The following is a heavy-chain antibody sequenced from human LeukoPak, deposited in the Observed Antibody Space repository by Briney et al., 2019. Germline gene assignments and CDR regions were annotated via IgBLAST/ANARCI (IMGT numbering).Heavy chain of an antibody. CDR1: GGTFSSYA. D-gene: IGHD1-26*01. CDR3: ARSGAAPDDAFDI. Sequence: GASVKVSCKASGGTFSSYAISWVRQAPGQGLEWMGGIIPIFGTANYAQKFQGRVTITADESTSTAYMELSSLRSEDTAVYYCARSGAAPDDAFDIWGQGTMVTVSS. CDR2: IIPIFGTA. J-gene: IGHJ3*02. V-gene: IGHV1-69*01.